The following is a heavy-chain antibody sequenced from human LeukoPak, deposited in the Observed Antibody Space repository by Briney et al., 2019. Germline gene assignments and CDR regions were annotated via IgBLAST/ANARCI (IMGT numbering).Heavy chain of an antibody. V-gene: IGHV1-3*01. Sequence: GASVKVSCMVSGYTFTSYAMHWVRQAPGQRLEWMGWINAGNGNTKYSQKFQGRVTITRDTSASTAYMELSSLRSEDTAVYYCARSPLIRIAVAGGLNDYWGQGTLVTVSS. D-gene: IGHD6-19*01. CDR2: INAGNGNT. CDR1: GYTFTSYA. CDR3: ARSPLIRIAVAGGLNDY. J-gene: IGHJ4*02.